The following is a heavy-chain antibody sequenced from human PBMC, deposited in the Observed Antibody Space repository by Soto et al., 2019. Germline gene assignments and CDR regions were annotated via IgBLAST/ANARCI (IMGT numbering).Heavy chain of an antibody. CDR2: ISYDGSNK. D-gene: IGHD2-8*01. CDR1: GFTFSSYG. Sequence: QVQLVESGGGVVQPGRSLRLSCAASGFTFSSYGMHWVRQAPGKWLEWVAVISYDGSNKYYADSVKGRFTISRDNSKNTLYLQMNSLRAEDTAVYYCAKDRNHGVSRQRSPQDYWGQGTLVTVSS. J-gene: IGHJ4*02. V-gene: IGHV3-30*18. CDR3: AKDRNHGVSRQRSPQDY.